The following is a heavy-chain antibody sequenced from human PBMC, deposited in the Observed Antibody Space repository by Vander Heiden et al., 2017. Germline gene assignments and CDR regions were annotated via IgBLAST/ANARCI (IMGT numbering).Heavy chain of an antibody. CDR2: ISFDGNKE. CDR1: GFTFNYYG. V-gene: IGHV3-30*03. Sequence: PASGFTFNYYGMHWVRQAPGKGLEWVAVISFDGNKEYYTDSVKGRFTISRDNSRNTLDLQMDSLRPEDTAVYYCARHLVPAAVSRFGGLDVWGRGIPVTVSS. J-gene: IGHJ6*02. D-gene: IGHD4-17*01. CDR3: ARHLVPAAVSRFGGLDV.